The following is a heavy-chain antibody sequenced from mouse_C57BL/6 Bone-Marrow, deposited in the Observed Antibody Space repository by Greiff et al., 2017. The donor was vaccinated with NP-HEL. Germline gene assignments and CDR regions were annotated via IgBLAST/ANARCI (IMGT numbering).Heavy chain of an antibody. J-gene: IGHJ3*01. CDR2: ISDGGSYT. V-gene: IGHV5-4*01. Sequence: EVHLVESGGGLVKPGGSLKLSCAASGFTFSSYAMSWVRQTPEKRLEWVATISDGGSYTYYPDYVKGRFTISRDNAKNNLYLQMSHLKSEDTAMYYCARDLAWFAYWGQGTLVTVSA. CDR3: ARDLAWFAY. CDR1: GFTFSSYA.